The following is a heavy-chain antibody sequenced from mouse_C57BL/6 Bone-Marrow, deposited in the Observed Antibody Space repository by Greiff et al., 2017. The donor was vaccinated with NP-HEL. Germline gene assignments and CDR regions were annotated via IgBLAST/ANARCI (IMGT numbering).Heavy chain of an antibody. CDR1: GYTFTSYG. V-gene: IGHV1-81*01. CDR3: ARSYYSNYVPQYYYAMDY. Sequence: QVQLQQSGAELARPGASVKLSCKASGYTFTSYGISWVKQRTGQGLEWIGEIYPRSGNTYYNEKFKGKATLTADKSSSTAYMELRSLTSEDSAVYFCARSYYSNYVPQYYYAMDYWGQGTSVTVSS. J-gene: IGHJ4*01. D-gene: IGHD2-5*01. CDR2: IYPRSGNT.